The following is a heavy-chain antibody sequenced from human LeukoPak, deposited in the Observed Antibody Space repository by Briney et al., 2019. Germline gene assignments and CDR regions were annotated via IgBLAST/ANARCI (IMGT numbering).Heavy chain of an antibody. J-gene: IGHJ4*02. D-gene: IGHD6-6*01. CDR1: GGSISSYY. Sequence: SETLSLTCTVSGGSISSYYWSWIRQPPGKGLEWIGYIYYSGSTSYNPSLKSRVTISVDTSKNQFSLKLSSVTAAETAVYYCARARIAARSFDYWGQGTLVTVSS. CDR3: ARARIAARSFDY. V-gene: IGHV4-59*01. CDR2: IYYSGST.